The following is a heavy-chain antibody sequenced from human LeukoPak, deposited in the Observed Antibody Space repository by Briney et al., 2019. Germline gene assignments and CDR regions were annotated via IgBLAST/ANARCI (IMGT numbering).Heavy chain of an antibody. Sequence: PGVSLRLSCAASGFTFSSYAMSWVRQARGKGLEWVSAISGSGGSTYYADSVKGRFTISRDNSKNTLYLQMNSLRAEDTAVYYCARPHGIVVVITGLAFDIWGQGTMVTVSS. CDR3: ARPHGIVVVITGLAFDI. V-gene: IGHV3-23*01. D-gene: IGHD3-22*01. CDR1: GFTFSSYA. CDR2: ISGSGGST. J-gene: IGHJ3*02.